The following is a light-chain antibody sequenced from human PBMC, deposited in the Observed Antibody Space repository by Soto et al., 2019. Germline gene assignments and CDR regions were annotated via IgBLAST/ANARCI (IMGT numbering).Light chain of an antibody. V-gene: IGKV1-27*01. CDR2: AAS. Sequence: DIQMTQSPSSLSASVGDRVTITCRASQGISNYIAWYQQKPGKAPKLLIYAASTLQSGVPSRFSGSGSGTDFTHTINSPQPEDVATYSGQNYSSVPLFGPGTKVDIK. CDR3: QNYSSVPL. J-gene: IGKJ3*01. CDR1: QGISNY.